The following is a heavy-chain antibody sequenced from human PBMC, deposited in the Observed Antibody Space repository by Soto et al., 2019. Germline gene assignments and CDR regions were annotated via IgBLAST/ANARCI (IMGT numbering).Heavy chain of an antibody. CDR1: GGPFNTFG. J-gene: IGHJ4*02. V-gene: IGHV1-69*01. D-gene: IGHD2-2*01. CDR3: ARTRQRRPVFYVDY. CDR2: IIPKYGTT. Sequence: QVQLMQSGAEVTKPGSSVKVSCKASGGPFNTFGISWVRQAPGQGLEWMGGIIPKYGTTNYARRFQGRGTITADESTTTAYLELSSLRHDDTAIYYGARTRQRRPVFYVDYWGQGTPISVTS.